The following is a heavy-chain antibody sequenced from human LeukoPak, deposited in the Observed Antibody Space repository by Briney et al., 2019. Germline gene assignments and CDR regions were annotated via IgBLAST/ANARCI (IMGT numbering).Heavy chain of an antibody. Sequence: QPGGSLRLSCAASGFTFSSYAMSWVRQAPGKGLEWVSSISGSGGSTYYADSVKGRFTISRDNSKKTLYLQMNSLRTEDTAVYYCATKDPFIILTGCPAPDYWGQGTMVTVSS. D-gene: IGHD3-9*01. J-gene: IGHJ4*01. CDR2: ISGSGGST. CDR1: GFTFSSYA. V-gene: IGHV3-23*01. CDR3: ATKDPFIILTGCPAPDY.